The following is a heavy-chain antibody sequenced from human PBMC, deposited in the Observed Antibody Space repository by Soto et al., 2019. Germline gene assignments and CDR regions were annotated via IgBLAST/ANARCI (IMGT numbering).Heavy chain of an antibody. V-gene: IGHV1-46*01. J-gene: IGHJ4*02. CDR1: GYTFTTYY. CDR3: ATRDPGHY. CDR2: ISPGGGRT. Sequence: ASVKVSCKASGYTFTTYYMHWVRQAPGQGLEWMGIISPGGGRTSHAQKFQGRVTMTRDTSTSTVYMELSSLRSEDTAVYYCATRDPGHYWGQGTLVTVSS.